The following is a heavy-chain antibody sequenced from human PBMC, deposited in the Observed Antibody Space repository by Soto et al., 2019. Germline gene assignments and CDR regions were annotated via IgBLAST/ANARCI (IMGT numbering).Heavy chain of an antibody. Sequence: EVLLVDSGGGLVQSGGSLRLSCDASTSTFSRYGMNWVRQAPGKGLEWISFISPSGVTIYYADSVRGRFTISRDNAKNSLFHQMNTLRDDDTAVYYCVREGNTVATIGDHWGQGTLVTVSS. J-gene: IGHJ4*02. V-gene: IGHV3-48*02. CDR3: VREGNTVATIGDH. CDR2: ISPSGVTI. D-gene: IGHD5-12*01. CDR1: TSTFSRYG.